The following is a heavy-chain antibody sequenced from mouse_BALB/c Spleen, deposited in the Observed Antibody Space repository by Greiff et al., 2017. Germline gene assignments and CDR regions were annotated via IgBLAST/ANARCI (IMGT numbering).Heavy chain of an antibody. CDR2: ISSGGST. D-gene: IGHD2-3*01. V-gene: IGHV5-6-5*01. J-gene: IGHJ3*01. CDR3: ARGPLDGYYAWFAY. Sequence: DVKLQESGGGLVKPGGSLKLSCAASGFTFSSYAMSWVRQTPEKRLEWVASISSGGSTYYPDSVKGRFTISRDNARNILYLQMSSLRSEDTAMYYCARGPLDGYYAWFAYWGQGTLVTVSA. CDR1: GFTFSSYA.